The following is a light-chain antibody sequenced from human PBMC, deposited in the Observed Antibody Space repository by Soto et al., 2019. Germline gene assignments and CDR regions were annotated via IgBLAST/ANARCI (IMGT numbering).Light chain of an antibody. V-gene: IGKV3-11*01. Sequence: EIVLIQSPATLSLSPGERATLSCRASQSVSSNLAWYQQNPGQAPNLLIFDASKRATGIPARFSGSGSGTEFTLTISSLETEDFAVYYCQQHTNWPLTFGGGTKVEIK. CDR3: QQHTNWPLT. J-gene: IGKJ4*01. CDR2: DAS. CDR1: QSVSSN.